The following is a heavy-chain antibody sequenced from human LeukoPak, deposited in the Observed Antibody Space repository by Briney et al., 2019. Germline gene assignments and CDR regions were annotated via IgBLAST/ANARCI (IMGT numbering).Heavy chain of an antibody. V-gene: IGHV1-8*01. CDR1: GYTFTSYD. Sequence: ASVKVSCKASGYTFTSYDINWVRQATGQGLEWMGWMNPNSGNTGYAQKFQGRVTVTRDTSISTAYMELNRLKSDDTAVYYCTRGGISDYIGDYWGQGTLVTVSS. CDR3: TRGGISDYIGDY. CDR2: MNPNSGNT. D-gene: IGHD4-11*01. J-gene: IGHJ4*02.